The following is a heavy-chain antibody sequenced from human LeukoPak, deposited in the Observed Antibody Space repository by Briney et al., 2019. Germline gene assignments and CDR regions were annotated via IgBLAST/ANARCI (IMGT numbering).Heavy chain of an antibody. Sequence: SETLSLTCSVSGASFNSFYWTWIRQAAGKGPEWIGRIYITGSTDYNSSLKSRVTISLDKSNNEFSLKMNSVTDADTAVYFCARASGTYPNSLDSWGRGTLVIVSS. CDR2: IYITGST. CDR3: ARASGTYPNSLDS. V-gene: IGHV4-4*07. CDR1: GASFNSFY. J-gene: IGHJ4*02. D-gene: IGHD1-26*01.